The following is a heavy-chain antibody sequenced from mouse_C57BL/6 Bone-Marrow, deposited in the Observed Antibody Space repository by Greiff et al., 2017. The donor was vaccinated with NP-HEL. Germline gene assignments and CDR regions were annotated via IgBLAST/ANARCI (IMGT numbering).Heavy chain of an antibody. CDR2: IWWDDDK. J-gene: IGHJ4*01. Sequence: ESGPGILQPSQTLSLTCSFSGFSLSTFGMGVGWIRQPSGKGLEWLAHIWWDDDKYYNPALKSRLTISKDTSKNQVFLKIANVDTADTATYYCARIVVTGTNDAMDYWGQGTSVTVSS. CDR3: ARIVVTGTNDAMDY. D-gene: IGHD4-1*01. CDR1: GFSLSTFGMG. V-gene: IGHV8-8*01.